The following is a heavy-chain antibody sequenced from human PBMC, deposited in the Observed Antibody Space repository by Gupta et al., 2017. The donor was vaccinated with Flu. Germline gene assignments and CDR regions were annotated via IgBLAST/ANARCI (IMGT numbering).Heavy chain of an antibody. V-gene: IGHV3-30-3*01. CDR2: ISYDGSNK. CDR1: GFTFSSYA. Sequence: QVQLVESGGGVVQPGRSLRLSCAASGFTFSSYAMHWVRQAPGKGLEWVAVISYDGSNKYYADSVKGRFTISRDNSKNTLYLQMNSLRAEDTAVYYCAREGQQLVIQFFDYWGQGTLVTVSS. D-gene: IGHD6-6*01. J-gene: IGHJ4*02. CDR3: AREGQQLVIQFFDY.